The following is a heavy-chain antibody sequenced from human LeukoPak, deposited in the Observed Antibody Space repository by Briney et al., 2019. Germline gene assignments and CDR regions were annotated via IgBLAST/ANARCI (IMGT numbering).Heavy chain of an antibody. J-gene: IGHJ6*03. V-gene: IGHV4-34*01. Sequence: SETPSLTCAVYGGSFSGYYWSWIRQPPGKGLEWIGEINHSGSTNYNPSLKSRVTISVDTSKNQFSLKLSSVTAADTAVYYCARYGRFGELLSPSYYMDVWGKGTTVTISS. CDR1: GGSFSGYY. D-gene: IGHD3-10*01. CDR2: INHSGST. CDR3: ARYGRFGELLSPSYYMDV.